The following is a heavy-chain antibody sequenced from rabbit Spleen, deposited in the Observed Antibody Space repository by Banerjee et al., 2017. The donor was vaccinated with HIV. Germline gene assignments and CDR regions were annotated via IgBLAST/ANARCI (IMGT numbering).Heavy chain of an antibody. V-gene: IGHV1S43*01. CDR1: GLDFSSRYW. CDR3: ASSHPYPSTSGDDFLFNL. D-gene: IGHD1-1*01. J-gene: IGHJ4*01. CDR2: IYTGDGST. Sequence: QEQLEESGGDLVKPGASLTLTCKASGLDFSSRYWICWVRQAPGKGLEWIGIIYTGDGSTDYASWVNGRFTISSDNAQNTVDLQMNSLTAADTATYFCASSHPYPSTSGDDFLFNLWGPGTLVTVS.